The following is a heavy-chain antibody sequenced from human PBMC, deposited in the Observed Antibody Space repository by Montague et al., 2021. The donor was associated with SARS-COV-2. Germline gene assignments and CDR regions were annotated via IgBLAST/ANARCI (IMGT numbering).Heavy chain of an antibody. CDR1: GVSYSPYHGSFSSYH. Sequence: SETLSLTCAVYGVSYSPYHGSFSSYHWSWIRQSQGKGLEWVGEINDRGSTNYNPSFESRLTMSVDTSKNQFSLRLKSVSAADTAVYYCARGQVTIFGVLIMPPAAGAVDVWGQGTTVTVSS. D-gene: IGHD3-3*01. CDR3: ARGQVTIFGVLIMPPAAGAVDV. V-gene: IGHV4-34*01. CDR2: INDRGST. J-gene: IGHJ3*01.